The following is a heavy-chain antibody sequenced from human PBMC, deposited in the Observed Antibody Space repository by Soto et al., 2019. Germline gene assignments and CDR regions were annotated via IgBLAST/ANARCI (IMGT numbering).Heavy chain of an antibody. V-gene: IGHV4-59*12. D-gene: IGHD5-18*01. CDR3: ARGGYSYGWGAFDI. CDR2: IYYTEST. CDR1: GGSISPYY. J-gene: IGHJ3*02. Sequence: SETLSLTCTVSGGSISPYYWNWIRQPPGKGLEWIGYIYYTESTNYSPSLKSRVTMSVDTSKNQFSLKLSSVTAADTAVYYCARGGYSYGWGAFDIWGQGTMVTVSS.